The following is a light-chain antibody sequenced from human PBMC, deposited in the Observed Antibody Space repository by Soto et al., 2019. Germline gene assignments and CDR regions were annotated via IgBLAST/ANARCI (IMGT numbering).Light chain of an antibody. CDR3: SSYTSSSPHV. CDR1: SSDVGGYNY. Sequence: QSVLTQPASVSGSPGQSITISCTGTSSDVGGYNYVSWYQQHPGKAPKLMIYDVSNRPSGVSNRFSGSKSGNTASLTISGLQAEDEADYSCSSYTSSSPHVSRPGTNVTDL. V-gene: IGLV2-14*01. J-gene: IGLJ1*01. CDR2: DVS.